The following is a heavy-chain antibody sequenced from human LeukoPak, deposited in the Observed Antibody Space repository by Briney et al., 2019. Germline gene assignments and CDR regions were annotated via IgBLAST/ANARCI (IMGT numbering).Heavy chain of an antibody. J-gene: IGHJ3*02. CDR3: ARGQVGATLDAFDI. CDR1: GFTFISSA. CDR2: IVVGSGNT. D-gene: IGHD1-26*01. V-gene: IGHV1-58*01. Sequence: SVKVPCKASGFTFISSAVQWVRQARGQRLEWIGWIVVGSGNTNYAQKFQERVTITRDMSTSTAYMELSSLRSEDTAVYYCARGQVGATLDAFDIWGQGTMVTVSS.